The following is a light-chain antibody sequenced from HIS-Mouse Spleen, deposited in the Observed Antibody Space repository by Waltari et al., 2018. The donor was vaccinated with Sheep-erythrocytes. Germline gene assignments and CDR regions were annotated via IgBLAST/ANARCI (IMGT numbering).Light chain of an antibody. CDR3: QQSYSTPPLT. V-gene: IGKV1-39*01. J-gene: IGKJ4*01. CDR2: AAS. Sequence: DIQMTQSPSSLSASVVDRVPITCRASQSISSYLNWYQQKPGKAPKLLIYAASSLQSGVPSRFSGSGSGTDFTLTINSLQPEDFATYYCQQSYSTPPLTFGGGTKVEIK. CDR1: QSISSY.